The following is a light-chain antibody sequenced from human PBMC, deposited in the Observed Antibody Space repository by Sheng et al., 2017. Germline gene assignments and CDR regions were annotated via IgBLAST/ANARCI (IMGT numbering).Light chain of an antibody. V-gene: IGLV2-14*02. J-gene: IGLJ1*01. CDR2: DVS. Sequence: QSALTQPASVSGSPGQSITISCTGTSSDVGTYNVVSWYQHHPGKAPKLMIYDVSKRPSGVSVRFSGSKSGNTASLTISGLQAEDEAVYYCSSFTSSSTLFGTGTTVTVL. CDR1: SSDVGTYNV. CDR3: SSFTSSSTL.